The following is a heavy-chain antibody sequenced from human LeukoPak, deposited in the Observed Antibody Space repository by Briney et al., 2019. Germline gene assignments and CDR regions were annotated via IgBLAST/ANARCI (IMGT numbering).Heavy chain of an antibody. CDR2: ISAYNGNT. J-gene: IGHJ4*02. CDR1: GYTFTSYG. V-gene: IGHV1-18*01. CDR3: ARAMYGGYAPGDSRLDY. D-gene: IGHD2-15*01. Sequence: GASVKVSCKASGYTFTSYGISWVRQAPGQGLEWMGWISAYNGNTNYAQKLQGRVTITADESTTTAYMELSSLKSEDTAMYYCARAMYGGYAPGDSRLDYWGQGTLVTVSS.